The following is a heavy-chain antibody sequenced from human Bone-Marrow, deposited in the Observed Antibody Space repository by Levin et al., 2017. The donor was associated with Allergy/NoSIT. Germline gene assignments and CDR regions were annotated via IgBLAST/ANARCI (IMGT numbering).Heavy chain of an antibody. Sequence: QSGGSLRLSCAASGFTFSSYAMSWVRQAPGKGLEWVSAISGSGGSTYYADSVKGRFTISRDNSKNTLYLQMNSLRAEDTAVYYCAKDHCPPVRDSSSGFDYWGQGTLVTVSS. CDR3: AKDHCPPVRDSSSGFDY. D-gene: IGHD6-13*01. CDR2: ISGSGGST. CDR1: GFTFSSYA. V-gene: IGHV3-23*01. J-gene: IGHJ4*02.